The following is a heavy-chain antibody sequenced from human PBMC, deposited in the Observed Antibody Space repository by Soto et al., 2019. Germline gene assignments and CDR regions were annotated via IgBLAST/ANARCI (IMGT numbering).Heavy chain of an antibody. CDR3: AIGARLIWFASRVERSHNGLDV. Sequence: QVQLVQSGAEVEKPGSSVKVSCKSSGGTFSTYAIHWVRQAPGQGLEWMGRIIPLFGTANYTQKLKGRVTIKSDESTGTADMELSSRKSEDTAVYYCAIGARLIWFASRVERSHNGLDVWGQWTTVTVS. J-gene: IGHJ6*02. CDR2: IIPLFGTA. V-gene: IGHV1-69*01. CDR1: GGTFSTYA. D-gene: IGHD3-10*01.